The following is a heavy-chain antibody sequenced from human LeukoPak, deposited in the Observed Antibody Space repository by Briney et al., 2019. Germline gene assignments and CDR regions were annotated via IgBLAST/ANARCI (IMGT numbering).Heavy chain of an antibody. CDR3: AAQEVVPAAIYY. D-gene: IGHD2-2*01. J-gene: IGHJ4*02. V-gene: IGHV4-31*03. CDR1: GGSISSGGYY. CDR2: IYYSGST. Sequence: SETLSLTCTVSGGSISSGGYYWSWIRQHPGKGLEWIGYIYYSGSTYYNPSLKSRVTISVDTSKNQFSLKLSSVTAADTAVYYCAAQEVVPAAIYYWGQGTLVTVSS.